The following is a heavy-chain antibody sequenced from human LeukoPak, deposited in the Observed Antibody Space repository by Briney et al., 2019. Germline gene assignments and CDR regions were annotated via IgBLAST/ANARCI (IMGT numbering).Heavy chain of an antibody. CDR1: GGSVSSGSYY. CDR2: IYYSGST. Sequence: SETLSLTCTVSGGSVSSGSYYWSWIRQPPGKGLEWIGYIYYSGSTNYNPSLKSRVTISVDTSKNQFSLKLSSVTAADTAVYYCARAPTTTIFGVVIKQAWFDPWGQGTLVTVSS. V-gene: IGHV4-61*01. J-gene: IGHJ5*02. CDR3: ARAPTTTIFGVVIKQAWFDP. D-gene: IGHD3-3*01.